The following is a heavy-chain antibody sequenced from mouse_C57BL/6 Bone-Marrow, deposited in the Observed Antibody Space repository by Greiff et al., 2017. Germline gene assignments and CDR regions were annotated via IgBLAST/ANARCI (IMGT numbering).Heavy chain of an antibody. J-gene: IGHJ2*01. V-gene: IGHV5-16*01. CDR2: INYDGSST. Sequence: EVQLVESEGGLVQPGSSMKLSCTASGFTFSDYYMAWVRQVPEKGLEWVANINYDGSSTYYLDSLKSRFIISRDNAKNILYLQMSSLKSEDTATYYCARGLITTLFDYWGQGTTLTVSS. CDR3: ARGLITTLFDY. CDR1: GFTFSDYY. D-gene: IGHD1-1*01.